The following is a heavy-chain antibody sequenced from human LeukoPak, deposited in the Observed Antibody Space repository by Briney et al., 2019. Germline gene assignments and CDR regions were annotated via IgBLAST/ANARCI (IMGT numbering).Heavy chain of an antibody. CDR3: ARDRVSGKADYYYGMDV. J-gene: IGHJ6*02. V-gene: IGHV3-53*01. CDR2: IYSGGYT. Sequence: GGSLRLSCAASGLTVSSNYMSWVRQAPGKGLEWVSVIYSGGYTYYADSVKGRFTISRDNSKNTVYLQMNSLGAEDTAVYYCARDRVSGKADYYYGMDVWGQGTTVTVSS. D-gene: IGHD1-20*01. CDR1: GLTVSSNY.